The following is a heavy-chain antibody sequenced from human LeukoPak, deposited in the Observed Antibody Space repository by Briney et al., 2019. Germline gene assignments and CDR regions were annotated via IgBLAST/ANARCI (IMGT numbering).Heavy chain of an antibody. J-gene: IGHJ4*02. CDR3: ARARSGWNERYYFDY. CDR1: GGSIRSYY. D-gene: IGHD6-19*01. V-gene: IGHV4-4*07. CDR2: IYTSGST. Sequence: SETLSLTCTVPGGSIRSYYWSWTRQPAGKGLEWIERIYTSGSTDYNPALKSRFTMSADTSKNQSYLKLSSVTAADTAVYYCARARSGWNERYYFDYWGQGTLVTVSS.